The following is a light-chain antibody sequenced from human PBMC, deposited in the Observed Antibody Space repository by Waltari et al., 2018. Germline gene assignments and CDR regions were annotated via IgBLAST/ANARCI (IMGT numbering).Light chain of an antibody. Sequence: EIVLTQSPGTLSLSPGERATLSCRASQSVSSSYLAWYQQKPGQAPRLLIYGASSRATGIPDRFSGSGSGTDLTLTISRLEPEDFAVSYCQQYGSSLLTFGGGTQVAIK. CDR1: QSVSSSY. CDR3: QQYGSSLLT. V-gene: IGKV3-20*01. CDR2: GAS. J-gene: IGKJ4*01.